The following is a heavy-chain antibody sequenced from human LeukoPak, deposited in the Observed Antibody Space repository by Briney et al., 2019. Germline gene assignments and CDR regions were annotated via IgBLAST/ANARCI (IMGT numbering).Heavy chain of an antibody. CDR2: MNPNRGNT. Sequence: GASVKDSCKAPGYTFSKTDTNTVPQGTGQRLEWMGWMNPNRGNTGYAQKFQGRVTMTRNTSLSTAYMELSSLRSEDTAVYYCARDYFDSGRGYYYMDVWGKGTTVTVS. D-gene: IGHD3-10*01. CDR1: GYTFSKTD. CDR3: ARDYFDSGRGYYYMDV. J-gene: IGHJ6*03. V-gene: IGHV1-8*01.